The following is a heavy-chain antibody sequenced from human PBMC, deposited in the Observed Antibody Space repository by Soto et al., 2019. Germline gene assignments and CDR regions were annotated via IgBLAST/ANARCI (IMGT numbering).Heavy chain of an antibody. V-gene: IGHV4-31*03. J-gene: IGHJ5*02. CDR1: GGSISSGGYY. CDR2: IYYSGST. CDR3: AREDSGSYLDWFDP. D-gene: IGHD1-26*01. Sequence: SETQSLTCTVSGGSISSGGYYWSWIRQHPGKGLEWIGYIYYSGSTYYNPSLKSRVTISVDTSKNQFSLKLSSVTAADTAVYYCAREDSGSYLDWFDPWGQGTLVTVSS.